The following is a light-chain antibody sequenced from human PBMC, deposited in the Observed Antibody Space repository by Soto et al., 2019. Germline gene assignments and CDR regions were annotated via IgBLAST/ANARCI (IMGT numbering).Light chain of an antibody. J-gene: IGKJ1*01. CDR1: QSISIC. Sequence: DIQMTQSPSSLSASVGDRVTITCRATQSISICLNWYQHKPGRAPHAVIYAASSLQSGVPSRFSVSGSGTDFTLTISSLQPEGFATYYCQQPYTIPPTFGQGTKVDIQ. CDR3: QQPYTIPPT. CDR2: AAS. V-gene: IGKV1-39*01.